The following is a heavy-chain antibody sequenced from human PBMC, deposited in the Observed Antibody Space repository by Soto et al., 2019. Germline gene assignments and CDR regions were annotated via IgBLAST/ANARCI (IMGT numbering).Heavy chain of an antibody. CDR2: INHSGST. Sequence: SETLSLTCAVYGGSFSGYYWSWIRQPPGKGLEWIGEINHSGSTNYNPSLKSGDTISVDTSKNQFSLKLSSVTAADTAVYYGARKKRGGYYFGFQHWGQGTLVTVSS. CDR3: ARKKRGGYYFGFQH. V-gene: IGHV4-34*01. CDR1: GGSFSGYY. D-gene: IGHD3-3*01. J-gene: IGHJ1*01.